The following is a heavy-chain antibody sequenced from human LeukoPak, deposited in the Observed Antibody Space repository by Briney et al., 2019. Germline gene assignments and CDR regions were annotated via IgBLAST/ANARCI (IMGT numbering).Heavy chain of an antibody. CDR2: VNREGTTT. V-gene: IGHV3-74*03. D-gene: IGHD3/OR15-3a*01. CDR3: ARVLDWILFYY. J-gene: IGHJ4*02. CDR1: GFTFNTYW. Sequence: PGGSLRLSCAASGFTFNTYWMHWVRQAPGKGLVWVARVNREGTTTTYADSVKGRFTISRDNAKNTLYLQMNNLRAEDTAVYYCARVLDWILFYYWGQGTLVTVSS.